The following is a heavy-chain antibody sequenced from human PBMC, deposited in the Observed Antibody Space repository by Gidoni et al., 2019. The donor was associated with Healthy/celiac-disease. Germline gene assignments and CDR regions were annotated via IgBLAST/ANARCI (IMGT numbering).Heavy chain of an antibody. CDR2: IIPIFGTT. Sequence: QVQLVQFGAEVTKPGSSVKVSCKSSGGPFSDYAISWVRQAPGQGLEWMGGIIPIFGTTNYAQQFQGRVTITADETTSTVYMELSRLRSDDTAVYFCARGPTFAVAGSNENHYYYYYMDVWGKGATVTVSS. D-gene: IGHD6-19*01. CDR3: ARGPTFAVAGSNENHYYYYYMDV. J-gene: IGHJ6*03. V-gene: IGHV1-69*01. CDR1: GGPFSDYA.